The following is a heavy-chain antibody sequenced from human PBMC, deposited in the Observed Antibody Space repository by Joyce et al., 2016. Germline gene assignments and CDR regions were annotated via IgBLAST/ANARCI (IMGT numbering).Heavy chain of an antibody. CDR2: IKQDGSEV. Sequence: EVQLVESGGGLVQPGGSLRLSCAASGFTFSGNSMSWLRQAPGGGLGLVANIKQDGSEVYYLDSGKGRFTVSRDNARSLVHLQMVSLRVEDTALYYCARGKAFDVWGQGTMVTVSS. J-gene: IGHJ3*01. V-gene: IGHV3-7*01. CDR1: GFTFSGNS. CDR3: ARGKAFDV.